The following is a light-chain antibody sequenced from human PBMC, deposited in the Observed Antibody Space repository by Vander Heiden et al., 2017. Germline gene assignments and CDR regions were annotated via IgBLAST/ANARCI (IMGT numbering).Light chain of an antibody. CDR1: SRDVGGYNY. CDR3: TSYTSRTTWV. Sequence: QSAPSTPAAESRAPVQSITISCTGTSRDVGGYNYVSWYQQHPGKAPKLMIYDVSNRPSGVSNRFSGSKSGNTASLTISGLQAEDEADYYCTSYTSRTTWVFGGGTKLTVL. J-gene: IGLJ2*01. CDR2: DVS. V-gene: IGLV2-14*03.